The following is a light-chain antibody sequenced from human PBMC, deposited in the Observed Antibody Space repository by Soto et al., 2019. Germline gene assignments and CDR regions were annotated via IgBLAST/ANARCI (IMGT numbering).Light chain of an antibody. V-gene: IGLV2-14*01. J-gene: IGLJ1*01. CDR1: SSDVGGYNY. CDR2: DVS. Sequence: QSALTQPASVSGSPGQSITISCTGTSSDVGGYNYVSWYQQHPGKAPKLMIYDVSIRPSGVSHRFSGSKSGNTASLTISGLQAEDEADYYCSSYTSSTTYVFGTGTKLTVL. CDR3: SSYTSSTTYV.